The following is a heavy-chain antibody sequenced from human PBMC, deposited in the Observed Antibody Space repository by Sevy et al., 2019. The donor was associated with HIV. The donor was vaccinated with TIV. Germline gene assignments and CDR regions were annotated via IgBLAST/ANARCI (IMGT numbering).Heavy chain of an antibody. Sequence: GGSLRLSCAASGFTFDDYAMHWVRQAPGKGLECVSGISWNSGSIGYADSVKCRFTISRDNAKNSLYQQMNSLRAEGTALYYYVKDTGPDYYDSSGQYYYYYGIDVCGQVTTVTVYS. V-gene: IGHV3-9*01. D-gene: IGHD3-22*01. J-gene: IGHJ6*02. CDR2: ISWNSGSI. CDR1: GFTFDDYA. CDR3: VKDTGPDYYDSSGQYYYYYGIDV.